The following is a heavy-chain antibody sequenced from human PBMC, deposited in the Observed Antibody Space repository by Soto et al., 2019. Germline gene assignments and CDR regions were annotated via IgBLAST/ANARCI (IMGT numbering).Heavy chain of an antibody. CDR3: ETSPLARSPGAYSYYYYGMHV. J-gene: IGHJ6*01. V-gene: IGHV1-69*13. D-gene: IGHD1-1*01. Sequence: SVKLSCKASGGTFSSYAISWVRQAPGQGLEWMGGIIPIFGTANYAQKFQGRVTITADESTSTAYMELSSLRSEDTAVYYCETSPLARSPGAYSYYYYGMHVWGQGPTVTVSS. CDR1: GGTFSSYA. CDR2: IIPIFGTA.